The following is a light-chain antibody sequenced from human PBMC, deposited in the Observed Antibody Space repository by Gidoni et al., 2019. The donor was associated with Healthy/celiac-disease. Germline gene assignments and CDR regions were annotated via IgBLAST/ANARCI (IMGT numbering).Light chain of an antibody. CDR3: QQRSNWPLT. V-gene: IGKV3-11*01. CDR1: QSVSSY. Sequence: EIVLTQSPATLSLSPGERATLSCRASQSVSSYLACYQQKPGHAPRLLIYDASNRATGIPARFSGSGSGTDFTLTISSLEPEDFAVYSCQQRSNWPLTFGGGTKVEIK. J-gene: IGKJ4*01. CDR2: DAS.